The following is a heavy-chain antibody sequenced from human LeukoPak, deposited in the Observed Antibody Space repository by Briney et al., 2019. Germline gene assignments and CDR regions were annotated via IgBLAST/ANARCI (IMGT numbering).Heavy chain of an antibody. CDR1: GGSFSGYY. CDR3: ARGLVGRVRGSGSYYDYYYYGMDV. CDR2: INHSGST. J-gene: IGHJ6*02. D-gene: IGHD3-10*01. Sequence: SETLSPTCAVYGGSFSGYYWSWIRQPPGQGLEWIGEINHSGSTNYNPSLKSRVTISVDTSKNQFSLKLSSVTAADTAVYYCARGLVGRVRGSGSYYDYYYYGMDVWGQGTTVTVSS. V-gene: IGHV4-34*01.